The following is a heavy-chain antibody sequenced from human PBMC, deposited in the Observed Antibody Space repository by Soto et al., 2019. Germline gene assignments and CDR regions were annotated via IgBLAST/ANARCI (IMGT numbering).Heavy chain of an antibody. CDR2: IVPIYRTA. CDR3: VRDSGAKLSSS. D-gene: IGHD6-13*01. J-gene: IGHJ4*02. V-gene: IGHV1-69*13. CDR1: GVTFSSYR. Sequence: GASVKVSCKASGVTFSSYRINWVLQAPGQGLEWVGGIVPIYRTADYAQKFQGRVTITADESARTSYMELRSLKSQDTAVYYCVRDSGAKLSSSWGRGTLVTVSS.